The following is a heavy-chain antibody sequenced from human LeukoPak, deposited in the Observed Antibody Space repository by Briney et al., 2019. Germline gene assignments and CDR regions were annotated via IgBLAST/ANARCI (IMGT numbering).Heavy chain of an antibody. CDR1: GFTFSSYG. J-gene: IGHJ4*02. CDR3: AKGAAVAGIDY. CDR2: ISYDGSNK. Sequence: GGSLRLSCVASGFTFSSYGMHWVRQAPGKGLEWVAVISYDGSNKYYADSVKGRFTISRDNSKNTLYLQMNSLRAEDTAVYYCAKGAAVAGIDYWGQGTLVTVSS. D-gene: IGHD6-19*01. V-gene: IGHV3-30*18.